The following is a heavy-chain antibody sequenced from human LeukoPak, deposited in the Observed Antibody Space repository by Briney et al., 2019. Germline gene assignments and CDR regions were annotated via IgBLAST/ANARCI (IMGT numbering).Heavy chain of an antibody. V-gene: IGHV3-74*01. Sequence: GGSLRLSCAASGFTFSSYWMHWVRQAPGKGLVWVSRINSDGSSTSYADSVKGRFTISRDNSKNTLYLQMSSLRAEDTAVYYCARGGRRAYSYFSWGSPERLAVKYGMDVWGQGTTVTVSS. J-gene: IGHJ6*02. D-gene: IGHD5-18*01. CDR1: GFTFSSYW. CDR2: INSDGSST. CDR3: ARGGRRAYSYFSWGSPERLAVKYGMDV.